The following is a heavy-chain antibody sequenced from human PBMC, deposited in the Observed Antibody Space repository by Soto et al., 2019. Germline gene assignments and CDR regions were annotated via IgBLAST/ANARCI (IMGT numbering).Heavy chain of an antibody. CDR2: IIPIFGTA. D-gene: IGHD5-12*01. V-gene: IGHV1-69*13. Sequence: GASVKVSCKASGGTFSSYARSWVRQAPGQGLEWMGGIIPIFGTANYAQKFQGRVTITADESTSTAYMELSSLRSEDTAVYYCARVPDTGYDPQDYYSGMDVWGHGTTVTVSS. CDR1: GGTFSSYA. J-gene: IGHJ6*02. CDR3: ARVPDTGYDPQDYYSGMDV.